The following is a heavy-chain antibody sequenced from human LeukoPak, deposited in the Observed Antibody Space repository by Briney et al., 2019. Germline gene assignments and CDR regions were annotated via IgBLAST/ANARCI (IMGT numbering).Heavy chain of an antibody. Sequence: SETLSLICTVSGGSISSYHWSWIRQPAGKGPEWIGRIYISGSTNYNPSLKSRVTISVDKSKNQLSLKLSSVTAADTAVYYCARARYYYDSSGSTYYFDYWGQGTLVTVSS. CDR1: GGSISSYH. D-gene: IGHD3-22*01. V-gene: IGHV4-4*07. CDR3: ARARYYYDSSGSTYYFDY. J-gene: IGHJ4*02. CDR2: IYISGST.